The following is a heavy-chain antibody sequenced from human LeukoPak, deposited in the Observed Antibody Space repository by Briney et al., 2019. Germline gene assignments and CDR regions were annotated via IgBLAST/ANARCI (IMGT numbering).Heavy chain of an antibody. D-gene: IGHD6-13*01. CDR1: GFTFSGHA. CDR2: ITGGAENT. Sequence: GGSLRLSCAASGFTFSGHAMSWVRQAPGKGLNWLSTITGGAENTYYADSVKGRFTISRDNAKNSLYLQMNSLRAEDTAVYYCARDVAGGIAAAGNWFDPWGQGTLVTVSS. J-gene: IGHJ5*02. CDR3: ARDVAGGIAAAGNWFDP. V-gene: IGHV3-21*01.